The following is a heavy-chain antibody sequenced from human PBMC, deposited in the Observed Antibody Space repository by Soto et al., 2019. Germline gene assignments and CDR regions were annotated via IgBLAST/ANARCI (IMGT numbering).Heavy chain of an antibody. Sequence: PGESLKISCKGSGYSFTSYWIRCVRQMPGKGLDWIVRIDPSDSYTNYSPSFQGHVTISADKAIGTAYLQWRSLKASDTAMYYCARLGPTRQVYDSRGYWGQGSPVNVSS. CDR3: ARLGPTRQVYDSRGY. D-gene: IGHD3-22*01. J-gene: IGHJ4*02. CDR2: IDPSDSYT. CDR1: GYSFTSYW. V-gene: IGHV5-10-1*01.